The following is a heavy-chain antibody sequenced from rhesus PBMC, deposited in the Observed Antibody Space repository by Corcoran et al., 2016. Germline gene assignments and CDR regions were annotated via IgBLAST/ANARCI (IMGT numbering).Heavy chain of an antibody. Sequence: QLQLQESGPGLVKPSETLSVTCAVSGGSISSSYWSWIRQAPGKGLEWIGYIYGSGSSTNYNPSLKGQVTLSVDTSKNQLSLKLSSVTTADTAVYYCARDRTDYYYDSGYYGYDAFDFWGQGLRVTVSS. CDR1: GGSISSSY. CDR2: IYGSGSST. CDR3: ARDRTDYYYDSGYYGYDAFDF. D-gene: IGHD3-28*01. J-gene: IGHJ3*01. V-gene: IGHV4-169*02.